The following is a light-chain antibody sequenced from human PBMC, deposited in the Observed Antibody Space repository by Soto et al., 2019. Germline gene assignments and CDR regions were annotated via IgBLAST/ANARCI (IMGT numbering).Light chain of an antibody. V-gene: IGLV2-23*01. CDR3: CSYAGSSTLV. J-gene: IGLJ2*01. CDR1: SSGVGSYNL. Sequence: QSALTQPASVSGSPGQSITISCTGTSSGVGSYNLVSWYQQHPGKAPKLMIYEGNKRPSGVSNRFSGSKSGNTASLTISGLQAEDEADYYCCSYAGSSTLVFGGGTQLTVL. CDR2: EGN.